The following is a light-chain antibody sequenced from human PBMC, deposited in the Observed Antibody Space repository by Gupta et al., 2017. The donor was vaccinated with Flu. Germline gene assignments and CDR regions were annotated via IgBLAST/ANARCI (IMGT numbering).Light chain of an antibody. V-gene: IGKV3-20*01. CDR1: RSGINIY. CDR3: QQYGSSPNYT. Sequence: LCLSPGQLGLRLCRATRSGINIYLALYQQRTGQAPRLLIYGASGRATDIPARFSGSGSGTHFTLTISRLEPDDFAVYYWQQYGSSPNYTFGQGTKVEIK. CDR2: GAS. J-gene: IGKJ2*01.